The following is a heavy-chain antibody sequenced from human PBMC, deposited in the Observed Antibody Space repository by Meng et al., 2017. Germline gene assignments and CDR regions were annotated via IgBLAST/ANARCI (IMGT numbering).Heavy chain of an antibody. CDR3: ARGGIAVAIDY. CDR2: ISAYNGNT. J-gene: IGHJ4*02. Sequence: QVHLGESGGGVKKPRASVKVSCESSGYTFTSYGISWVRQAPGQGLEWMGCISAYNGNTNYAQKLQGRVTMTTDTSTSTAYMELRSLRSDDTAVYYCARGGIAVAIDYWGQGTLVTVSS. D-gene: IGHD6-19*01. CDR1: GYTFTSYG. V-gene: IGHV1-18*04.